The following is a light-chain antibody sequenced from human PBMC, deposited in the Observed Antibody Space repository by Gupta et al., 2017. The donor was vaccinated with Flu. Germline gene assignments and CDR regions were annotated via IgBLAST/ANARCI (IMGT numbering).Light chain of an antibody. V-gene: IGKV1-39*01. J-gene: IGKJ3*01. CDR1: QRISSN. CDR3: QQSYSTPVT. CDR2: AAS. Sequence: QMTQSPSSLSASVGDRVTVTCRASQRISSNLNWYKQKSGKAPKFLIYAASSLQSGVPSRFSGSGSGTDFTLTISSRQPEDFATYYCQQSYSTPVTFGHGTKMEIK.